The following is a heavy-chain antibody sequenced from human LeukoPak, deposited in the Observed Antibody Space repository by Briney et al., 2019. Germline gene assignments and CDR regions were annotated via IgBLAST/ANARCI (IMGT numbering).Heavy chain of an antibody. Sequence: SGPTLVKPIQTLTLTCTFSGFSLTTGGVGVGWIRQPPGKALEWLALIYWDSNKYYSPSLKSRLTITKDTSKNQVVLTMTNMDPVDTATYYCAHRRLIPSTTVTTGFDSWGQGIRVTVSS. V-gene: IGHV2-5*02. CDR2: IYWDSNK. CDR3: AHRRLIPSTTVTTGFDS. CDR1: GFSLTTGGVG. J-gene: IGHJ4*02. D-gene: IGHD4-17*01.